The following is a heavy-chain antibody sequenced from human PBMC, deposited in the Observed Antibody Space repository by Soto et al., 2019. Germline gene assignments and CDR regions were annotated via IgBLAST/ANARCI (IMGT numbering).Heavy chain of an antibody. Sequence: QVHLQQWGAGLLKPSETLSLTCGVYGGSLRGSYWSWIRQPPGKALEWLGKVTHSGSTTFNPSLKSRVSVSVDTSDNQFSLKLTSVTAAETAVYYCARGHIPVYGPVPDYFYSWGQGTLVTVSS. CDR1: GGSLRGSY. V-gene: IGHV4-34*02. CDR2: VTHSGST. CDR3: ARGHIPVYGPVPDYFYS. J-gene: IGHJ4*02. D-gene: IGHD2-21*01.